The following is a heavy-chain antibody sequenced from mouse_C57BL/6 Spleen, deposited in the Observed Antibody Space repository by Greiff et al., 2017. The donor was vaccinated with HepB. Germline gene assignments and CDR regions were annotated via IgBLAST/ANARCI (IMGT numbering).Heavy chain of an antibody. D-gene: IGHD1-1*01. Sequence: QVQLQQPGAELVMPGASVKLSCKASGYTFTSYWMPWVKQRPGQGLEWIGEIDPSDSYTNYNQKFKGKSTLTVDKSSSTAYMQLSSLTSEDSAVYDCARVDNTEAFDYWGQGTTLTVSS. CDR3: ARVDNTEAFDY. J-gene: IGHJ2*01. CDR2: IDPSDSYT. CDR1: GYTFTSYW. V-gene: IGHV1-69*01.